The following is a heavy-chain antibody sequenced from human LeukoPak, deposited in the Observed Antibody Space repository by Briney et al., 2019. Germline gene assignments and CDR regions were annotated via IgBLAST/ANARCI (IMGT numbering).Heavy chain of an antibody. J-gene: IGHJ5*02. CDR3: ARHYGP. D-gene: IGHD3-10*01. V-gene: IGHV4-39*01. Sequence: WXRXXPGKGLEWIGSIYDSGSTYYNPSLKSRVTISVDTSKNQFSLKLNSVTAADTAVYYCARHYGPWGQGTLVTVSS. CDR2: IYDSGST.